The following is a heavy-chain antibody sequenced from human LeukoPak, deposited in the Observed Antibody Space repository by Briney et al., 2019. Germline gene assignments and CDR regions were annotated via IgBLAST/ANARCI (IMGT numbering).Heavy chain of an antibody. CDR3: AREAAAAGRNWFDP. CDR2: INHSGST. Sequence: SETLSLTCAVYGGSFSGYYWSWIRQPPGKGLEWIGEINHSGSTNYNPSLKSRVTISVDTSKNQFSLKLSSVTAADMAVYYCAREAAAAGRNWFDPWGRGTLVTVSS. V-gene: IGHV4-34*01. J-gene: IGHJ5*02. D-gene: IGHD6-13*01. CDR1: GGSFSGYY.